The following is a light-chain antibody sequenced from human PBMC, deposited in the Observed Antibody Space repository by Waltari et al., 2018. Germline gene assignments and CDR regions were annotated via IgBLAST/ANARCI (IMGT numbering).Light chain of an antibody. CDR1: SPNIGAGHD. J-gene: IGLJ2*01. CDR2: GNN. V-gene: IGLV1-40*01. CDR3: QSFDTSLSGGVV. Sequence: QSVLTQPPSVSGAPGQRVTISCTGSSPNIGAGHDVHWYQDFPGAAPKLLIYGNNNRPSGVPDRFSGSKSGTSASLAITGLQAEDEAHYYCQSFDTSLSGGVVFGGGTKVTVL.